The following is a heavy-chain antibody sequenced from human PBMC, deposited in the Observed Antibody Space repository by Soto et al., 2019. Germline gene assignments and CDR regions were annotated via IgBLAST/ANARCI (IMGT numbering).Heavy chain of an antibody. CDR3: ARYQTTVTTYFDY. CDR1: GFTFSSYG. V-gene: IGHV3-33*01. J-gene: IGHJ4*02. CDR2: IWYDGSNK. Sequence: QVQLVESGGGVVQPGRSLRLSCAASGFTFSSYGMHWVRQAPGKGLEWVAVIWYDGSNKYYADSVKGRFTISRDNSKNTLYLQMNSLRAGDTAVYYCARYQTTVTTYFDYWGQGTLVTVSS. D-gene: IGHD4-17*01.